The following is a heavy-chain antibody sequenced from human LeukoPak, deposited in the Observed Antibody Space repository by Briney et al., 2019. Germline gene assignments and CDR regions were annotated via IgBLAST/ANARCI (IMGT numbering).Heavy chain of an antibody. D-gene: IGHD4-17*01. J-gene: IGHJ5*02. Sequence: PGGSLRLSCAASGFTFSSYGMHWVRQAPGKGLEWVAFIRYDGSNKHYADSVKGRFTISRDNSKNTLYLQMNSLRAEDTAVYYCAKDPSHDYGDYWFDPWGQGTLVTVSS. V-gene: IGHV3-30*02. CDR3: AKDPSHDYGDYWFDP. CDR2: IRYDGSNK. CDR1: GFTFSSYG.